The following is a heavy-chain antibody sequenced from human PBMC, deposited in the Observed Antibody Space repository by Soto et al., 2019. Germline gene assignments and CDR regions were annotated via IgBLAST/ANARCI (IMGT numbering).Heavy chain of an antibody. CDR2: IIPIFGTA. CDR3: ARGLGVAAAPWGMDV. D-gene: IGHD2-15*01. CDR1: GGTFSSYA. J-gene: IGHJ6*02. Sequence: QVQLVQSGAEVKKPGSSVKVSCKASGGTFSSYAISWVRQAPGQGLEWMGGIIPIFGTANYAQKFQGSVTMPADESTSTAHLELSSLGSEDTAVYYGARGLGVAAAPWGMDVWGQGTTVTVSS. V-gene: IGHV1-69*12.